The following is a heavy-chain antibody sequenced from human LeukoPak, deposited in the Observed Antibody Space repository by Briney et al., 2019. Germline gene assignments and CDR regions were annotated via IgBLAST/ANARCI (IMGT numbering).Heavy chain of an antibody. Sequence: SETLSLTCSVSGASISSGSNYWGWIRQPPGKTLEWIGSIYSSGSTYYNSSLQSRVIIIIDTPKNHFSLTLSSVTAADTAVYYCARGDGYNYPYYYYYYMDVWGKGTTVTVSS. D-gene: IGHD5-24*01. CDR1: GASISSGSNY. J-gene: IGHJ6*03. CDR2: IYSSGST. CDR3: ARGDGYNYPYYYYYYMDV. V-gene: IGHV4-39*07.